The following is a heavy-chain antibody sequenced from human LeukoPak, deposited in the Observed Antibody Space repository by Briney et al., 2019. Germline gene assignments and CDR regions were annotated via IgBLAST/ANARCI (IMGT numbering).Heavy chain of an antibody. CDR3: ARQIASAGTAGFDF. D-gene: IGHD6-13*01. V-gene: IGHV4-4*07. CDR2: IYSTGST. CDR1: GGSISSYY. J-gene: IGHJ4*02. Sequence: NSSETLSLTCTVSGGSISSYYWSWIRQPAGKGLEWIGRIYSTGSTNYNPSLKSRVTMSVDTSKNQFSLRLRSVTAADTAVYYCARQIASAGTAGFDFWGQEALVTVSS.